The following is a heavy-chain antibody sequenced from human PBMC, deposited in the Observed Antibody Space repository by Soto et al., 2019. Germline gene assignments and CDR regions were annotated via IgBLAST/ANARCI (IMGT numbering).Heavy chain of an antibody. Sequence: SVKVSRKASGGTFSSYAISWVRQAPGQGLEWMGWIIAIFGTAKYAQKFQGRVTITRDTSASTAYMELSSLRSEDTAVYYCARGPPISRPLGDAFDIWGQGTMVTVSS. J-gene: IGHJ3*02. CDR1: GGTFSSYA. CDR3: ARGPPISRPLGDAFDI. V-gene: IGHV1-69*05. D-gene: IGHD3-9*01. CDR2: IIAIFGTA.